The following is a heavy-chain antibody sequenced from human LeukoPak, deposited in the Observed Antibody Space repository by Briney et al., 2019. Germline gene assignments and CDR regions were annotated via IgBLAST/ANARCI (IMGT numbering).Heavy chain of an antibody. Sequence: ASVKVSCKASAYTSPNYGITWVRQAPGRGLEWMGWISTYNGNTQYAQKFQGRVTMTTDTPTKTVYMELSNLRSNDTAVYYCALPAKGAFFYYYMEVWAKGPRSPSP. CDR3: ALPAKGAFFYYYMEV. D-gene: IGHD2-2*01. CDR2: ISTYNGNT. CDR1: AYTSPNYG. J-gene: IGHJ6*03. V-gene: IGHV1-18*01.